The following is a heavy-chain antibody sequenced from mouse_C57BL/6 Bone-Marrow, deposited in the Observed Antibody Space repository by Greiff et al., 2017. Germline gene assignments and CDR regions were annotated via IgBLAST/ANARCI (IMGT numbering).Heavy chain of an antibody. CDR2: INYDGSST. D-gene: IGHD1-1*01. J-gene: IGHJ2*01. Sequence: EVKLMESEGGLVQPGSSMKLSCTASGFTFSDYYMAWVRQVPEKGLEWVANINYDGSSTYYLDSLKSRFIISRDNAKNILYLQMSSLKSEDTATYYCARDYGSSFLFDYWGQGTTLTVSS. CDR1: GFTFSDYY. V-gene: IGHV5-16*01. CDR3: ARDYGSSFLFDY.